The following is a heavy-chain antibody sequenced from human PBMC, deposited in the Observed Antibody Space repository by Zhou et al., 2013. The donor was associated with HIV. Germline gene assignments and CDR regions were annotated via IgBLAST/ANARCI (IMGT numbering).Heavy chain of an antibody. D-gene: IGHD6-13*01. J-gene: IGHJ6*02. CDR1: GYTFTSNW. V-gene: IGHV1-2*02. CDR3: ARVRSSSWYETDYYYYYGMDV. CDR2: INPNSGGT. Sequence: QVHLVQSGAEVKKPGASVKISCKASGYTFTSNWMHWVRQAPGQGLEWMGWINPNSGGTNYAQKFQGRVTMTRDTSISTAYMELSRLRSDDTAVYYCARVRSSSWYETDYYYYYGMDVWGQGTTVTVSS.